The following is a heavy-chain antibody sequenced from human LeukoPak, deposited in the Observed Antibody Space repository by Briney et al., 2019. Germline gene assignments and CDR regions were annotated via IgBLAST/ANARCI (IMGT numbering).Heavy chain of an antibody. J-gene: IGHJ4*02. CDR2: ISAYNGNT. CDR1: GYTFTGYY. D-gene: IGHD6-13*01. V-gene: IGHV1-18*04. Sequence: ASVKVSCKASGYTFTGYYMHWVRQAPGQGLEWMGWISAYNGNTNYAQKLQGRVTMTTDTSTSTAYMELRSLRSDDTAVYYCARDTSVAAPDYWGQGTLVTVSS. CDR3: ARDTSVAAPDY.